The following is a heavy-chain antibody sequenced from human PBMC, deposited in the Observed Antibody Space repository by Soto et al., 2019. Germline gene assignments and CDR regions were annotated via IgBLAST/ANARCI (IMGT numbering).Heavy chain of an antibody. D-gene: IGHD2-8*02. J-gene: IGHJ4*02. CDR2: IKSKTAGGTT. CDR1: SVSNAW. Sequence: SVSNAWMNWVRQAPGKGLEWVGRIKSKTAGGTTEYAAPVKGRFTISRDDSKNTLYLQMNSLKTEDTALYYCTTPRSPQVVYAQGGHWGQGTLVTVSS. V-gene: IGHV3-15*07. CDR3: TTPRSPQVVYAQGGH.